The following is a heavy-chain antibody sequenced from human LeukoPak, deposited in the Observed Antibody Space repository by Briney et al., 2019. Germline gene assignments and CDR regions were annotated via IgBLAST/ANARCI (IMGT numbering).Heavy chain of an antibody. V-gene: IGHV3-49*04. CDR1: GGSISSYY. CDR2: IRSKAYGGTT. CDR3: TREGRHIVVVIAAWYFDY. J-gene: IGHJ4*02. D-gene: IGHD2-21*01. Sequence: LSLTCTVSGGSISSYYWSWVRQAPGKGLEWVGFIRSKAYGGTTEYAASVKGRFTISRDDSKSIAYLQMNSLKTEDTAVYYCTREGRHIVVVIAAWYFDYWGQGTLVTVSS.